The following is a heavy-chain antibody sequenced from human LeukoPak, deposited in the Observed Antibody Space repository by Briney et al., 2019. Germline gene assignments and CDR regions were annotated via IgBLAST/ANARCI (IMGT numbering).Heavy chain of an antibody. V-gene: IGHV3-48*01. CDR1: GFTFSSYS. CDR3: ARGHDSGSYYRDYYYYMDV. Sequence: PGGSLRLSCAASGFTFSSYSMNWVGQAPGKGLEWVSYISSRSSSIDYADSVKGRFTISRDNAKNSLYLQMNSLRAEDTAVYYCARGHDSGSYYRDYYYYMDVWGKGTTVTVSS. CDR2: ISSRSSSI. D-gene: IGHD1-26*01. J-gene: IGHJ6*03.